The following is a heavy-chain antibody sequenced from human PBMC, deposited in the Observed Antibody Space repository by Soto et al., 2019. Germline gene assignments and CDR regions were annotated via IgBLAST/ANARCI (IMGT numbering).Heavy chain of an antibody. CDR3: ASRERVDAXDV. V-gene: IGHV1-69*01. CDR2: IIPISGTI. J-gene: IGHJ3*01. D-gene: IGHD1-26*01. Sequence: QVQLVQSGAEVTKPGSSVKVSCKASGGTFSTYGITWVRQASGQGLEWMGGIIPISGTIKFAQKFQGRLTITPDESTSTVYMELSSLTSXXTAVYYCASRERVDAXDVWGQGTMVTVSS. CDR1: GGTFSTYG.